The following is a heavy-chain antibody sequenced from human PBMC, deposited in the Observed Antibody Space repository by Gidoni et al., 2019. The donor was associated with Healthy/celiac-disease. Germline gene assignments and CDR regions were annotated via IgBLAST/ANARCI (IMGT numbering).Heavy chain of an antibody. V-gene: IGHV4-31*03. Sequence: QVQLQESGPGLVKPSQTLSLTCTVSGGSISSGGYYWSWIRQHPGKGLEWIGYIYYSGSTYYNPSLKSRVTISVDTSKNQFSLKLSSVTAADTAVYYCAREIDDYIWGSYRSGIDYWGQGTLVTVSS. CDR1: GGSISSGGYY. CDR3: AREIDDYIWGSYRSGIDY. CDR2: IYYSGST. D-gene: IGHD3-16*02. J-gene: IGHJ4*02.